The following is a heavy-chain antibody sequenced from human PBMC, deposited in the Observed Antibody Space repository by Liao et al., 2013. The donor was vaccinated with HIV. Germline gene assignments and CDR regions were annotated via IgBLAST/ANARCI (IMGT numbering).Heavy chain of an antibody. Sequence: QLQLQESGPGLVRPSETLSLTCTVSGGSISSGSHYCSWIRQPAGKGLEWIGRIYVSGSTNYNPSLKSRVTISVDTSKNQFSLKLSSVTAADTAVYYCARGSSTWGEGYWGQGTLVTVSS. CDR1: GGSISSGSHY. CDR2: IYVSGST. J-gene: IGHJ4*02. CDR3: ARGSSTWGEGY. V-gene: IGHV4-61*02. D-gene: IGHD6-13*01.